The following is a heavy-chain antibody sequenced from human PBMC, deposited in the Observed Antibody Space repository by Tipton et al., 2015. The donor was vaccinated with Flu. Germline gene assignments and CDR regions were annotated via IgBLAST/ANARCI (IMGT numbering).Heavy chain of an antibody. J-gene: IGHJ6*02. CDR1: GYSISSGYY. CDR3: ARAPSGGGVVAARGRYYYYGMDV. CDR2: IYTSGST. Sequence: TLSLTCTVSGYSISSGYYWGWIRQPPGKGLEWIGSIYTSGSTNYIPSLKSRVTMSVDTSKNQFSLKLSSVTAADTAVYYCARAPSGGGVVAARGRYYYYGMDVWGQGP. D-gene: IGHD2-15*01. V-gene: IGHV4-38-2*02.